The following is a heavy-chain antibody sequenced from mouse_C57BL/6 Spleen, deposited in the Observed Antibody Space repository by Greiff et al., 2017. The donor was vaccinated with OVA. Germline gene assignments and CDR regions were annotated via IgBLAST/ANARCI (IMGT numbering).Heavy chain of an antibody. J-gene: IGHJ1*03. D-gene: IGHD1-1*01. V-gene: IGHV1-55*01. CDR2: IYPGSGST. CDR3: ARVSSYVYWYFDV. CDR1: GYTFTSYW. Sequence: QVQQPGAELVKPGASVKMSCKASGYTFTSYWITWVKQRPGQGLEWIGDIYPGSGSTNYNEKFKSKATLTVDTSSSTAYMQLSSLTSEDSAVDYCARVSSYVYWYFDVWGTGTTVTVSS.